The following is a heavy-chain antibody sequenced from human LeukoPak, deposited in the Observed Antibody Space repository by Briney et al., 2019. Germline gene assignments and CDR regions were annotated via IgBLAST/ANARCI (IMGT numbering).Heavy chain of an antibody. CDR1: GLSISSSSYD. J-gene: IGHJ3*02. CDR3: ARGYSSGWYQGWDAFDI. Sequence: SETLSLTCTVSGLSISSSSYDWGWIRQPPGKGREWIGSIYYSGSTYYNPSLKSRVTISVDTSKNQFSLKLSSVTAADTAVYYCARGYSSGWYQGWDAFDIWGQGTMVTVSS. V-gene: IGHV4-39*07. CDR2: IYYSGST. D-gene: IGHD6-19*01.